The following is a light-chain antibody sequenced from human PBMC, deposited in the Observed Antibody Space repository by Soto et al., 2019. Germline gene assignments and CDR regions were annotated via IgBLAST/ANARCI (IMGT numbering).Light chain of an antibody. J-gene: IGKJ4*01. CDR3: QQYDNWPLS. CDR2: GAS. CDR1: QSVSSN. V-gene: IGKV3D-15*01. Sequence: EIVMTQSPGTLSVSPGERATLSCRASQSVSSNLAWYQQKPGQAPRLLVYGASTRATGIPARFSGSGSGTEFTLTISSLQSADFAVYYCQQYDNWPLSFGGGTKVEIK.